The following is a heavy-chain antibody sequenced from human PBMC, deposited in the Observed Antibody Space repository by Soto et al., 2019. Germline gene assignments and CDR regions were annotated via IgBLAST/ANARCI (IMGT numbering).Heavy chain of an antibody. J-gene: IGHJ4*02. CDR1: TGSTNSFY. CDR3: ARSRDGYNLNPIDQ. D-gene: IGHD5-12*01. V-gene: IGHV4-59*01. CDR2: FFYTGST. Sequence: QVQLQVSGPGLVKPSATLSLSCTVSTGSTNSFYWSWIRQPPGKGLQWLGYFFYTGSTNHNPSLKSRVTISLDMSSNQFSLSLSSVTAADTAMYYCARSRDGYNLNPIDQWGQGLLVIVSS.